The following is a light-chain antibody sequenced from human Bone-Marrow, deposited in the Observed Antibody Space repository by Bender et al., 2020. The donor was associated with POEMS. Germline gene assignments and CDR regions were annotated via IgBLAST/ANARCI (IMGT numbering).Light chain of an antibody. V-gene: IGLV3-27*01. Sequence: SYELTQPSSVSVSPGQTARITCSGDILAKKYVRWLQQKPGQAPVLVIYKDSERPSGIPERFSGSSSGTTVTLTISGARVEDEAEYYCSSYTSGTTLYVFGPGTRVTVL. CDR1: ILAKKY. J-gene: IGLJ1*01. CDR2: KDS. CDR3: SSYTSGTTLYV.